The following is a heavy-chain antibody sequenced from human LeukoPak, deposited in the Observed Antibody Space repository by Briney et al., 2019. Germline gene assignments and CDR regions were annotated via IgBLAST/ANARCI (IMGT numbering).Heavy chain of an antibody. J-gene: IGHJ4*02. Sequence: SETLSLTCAVSGGSISSSNWWSWVRQPPGKGLEWIGEIYHSGSTNYNPSLKSRVTISVDKSKNQFSLKLSSVTAADTAVYYCARDSPLGDSSGYSFGGHWGQGTLVTVSS. CDR1: GGSISSSNW. CDR2: IYHSGST. D-gene: IGHD3-22*01. V-gene: IGHV4-4*02. CDR3: ARDSPLGDSSGYSFGGH.